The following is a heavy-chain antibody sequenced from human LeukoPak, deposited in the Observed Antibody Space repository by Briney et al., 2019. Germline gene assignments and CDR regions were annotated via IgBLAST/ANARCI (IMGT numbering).Heavy chain of an antibody. CDR3: GRGGRLQTFDF. Sequence: SETLSLTCSVSGGSISSGSYYWNWIRQPAGKGLDWIGRIYTSGTTNYNPSLKSRVSISMDTSKNQFSLKLSSVAAADSAVYCCGRGGRLQTFDFWGQGPLVTFSS. D-gene: IGHD5-24*01. V-gene: IGHV4-61*02. CDR1: GGSISSGSYY. J-gene: IGHJ4*02. CDR2: IYTSGTT.